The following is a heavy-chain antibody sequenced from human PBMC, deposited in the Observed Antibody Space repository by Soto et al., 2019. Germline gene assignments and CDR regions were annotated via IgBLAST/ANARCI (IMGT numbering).Heavy chain of an antibody. V-gene: IGHV1-46*01. CDR3: ARDLSRVDYGDYFHAFDI. J-gene: IGHJ3*02. CDR1: GYTFTRYY. Sequence: ASVKVSCKASGYTFTRYYVHWVRQAPGQGLEWMGMINPSGGSTGYAQKFQGRVTMTRDTSTSTVYMELSSLRSEDTAVYHCARDLSRVDYGDYFHAFDIWGQGTMVTVSS. CDR2: INPSGGST. D-gene: IGHD4-17*01.